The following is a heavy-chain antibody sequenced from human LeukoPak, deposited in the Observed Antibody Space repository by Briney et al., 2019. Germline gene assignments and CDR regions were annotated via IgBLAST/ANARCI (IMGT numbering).Heavy chain of an antibody. CDR1: GYTFTSYG. D-gene: IGHD5-12*01. V-gene: IGHV1-3*01. CDR2: IHAGSGNT. Sequence: ASVKVSCKASGYTFTSYGISWVRQAPGQSLEWMGWIHAGSGNTKYSQSFQGRVTATRDTSATTAYMELSRLTSEDAAVYYCARRGGRYDDYWGQGTLVTVSS. J-gene: IGHJ4*02. CDR3: ARRGGRYDDY.